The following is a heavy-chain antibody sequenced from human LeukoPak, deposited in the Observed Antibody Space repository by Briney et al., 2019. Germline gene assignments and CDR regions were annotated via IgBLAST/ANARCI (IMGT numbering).Heavy chain of an antibody. CDR1: GYKFTVDY. J-gene: IGHJ4*02. CDR2: IYSHNGGT. V-gene: IGHV1-2*02. D-gene: IGHD4/OR15-4a*01. Sequence: ASVKVSCKSSGYKFTVDYIHWVRQAPGQGLEWMGWIYSHNGGTHYAQKFQGRVTMTRDTSTSTAYMELSSLRSEDTAMYYCSREPFNDYGLYFDYWGQGTVVTVSS. CDR3: SREPFNDYGLYFDY.